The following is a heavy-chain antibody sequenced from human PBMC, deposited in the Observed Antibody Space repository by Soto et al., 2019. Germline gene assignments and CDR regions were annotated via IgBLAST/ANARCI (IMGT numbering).Heavy chain of an antibody. CDR3: VRNSWNAPPDFDF. CDR2: TYYRSKWYN. D-gene: IGHD1-1*01. CDR1: VDNVSTNSAG. Sequence: QTLSLTCVISVDNVSTNSAGWNWIRQSPSRGLEWLGRTYYRSKWYNDYALSVKSRITVHPDTSKNQFSLQLKSVTPDDTGVYYCVRNSWNAPPDFDFWGQGNQVTVSS. V-gene: IGHV6-1*01. J-gene: IGHJ4*02.